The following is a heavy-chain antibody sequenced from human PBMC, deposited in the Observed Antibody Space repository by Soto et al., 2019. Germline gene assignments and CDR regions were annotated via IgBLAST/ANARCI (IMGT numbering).Heavy chain of an antibody. D-gene: IGHD2-15*01. Sequence: GESLKISCRGSGYIFDNYWIGWVRQKPGKGPEWMGLSDLGDSDTRYTPSLNGHVTILVETSLGFAYLQWSSLKASDTAMYFCVRLGTPGIVVANDWGQGTLVTVSS. CDR3: VRLGTPGIVVAND. CDR1: GYIFDNYW. CDR2: SDLGDSDT. V-gene: IGHV5-51*01. J-gene: IGHJ4*02.